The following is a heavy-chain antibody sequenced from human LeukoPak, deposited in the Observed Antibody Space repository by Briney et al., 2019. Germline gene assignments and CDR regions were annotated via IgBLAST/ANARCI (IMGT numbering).Heavy chain of an antibody. J-gene: IGHJ6*03. D-gene: IGHD6-13*01. CDR1: GYTFTSYD. V-gene: IGHV1-8*03. CDR2: MNPNSGNT. CDR3: ARAAADNDYYYYYYMDV. Sequence: ASVKVSCKASGYTFTSYDINWVRQATGLGLEWMGWMNPNSGNTGYAQKFQGRVTITRNTSISTAYMELSSLRSEDTAVYYCARAAADNDYYYYYYMDVWGKGTTVTVSS.